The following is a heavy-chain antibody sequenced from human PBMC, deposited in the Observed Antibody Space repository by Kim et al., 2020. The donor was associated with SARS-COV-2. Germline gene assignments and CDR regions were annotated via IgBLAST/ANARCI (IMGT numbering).Heavy chain of an antibody. CDR3: AKDLGCYSGYDCGGGMDV. CDR2: ISGSGGST. D-gene: IGHD5-12*01. Sequence: GGSLRLSCAASGFTFSSYAMSWVRQAPGKGLEWVSAISGSGGSTYYADSVKGRFTISRDNSKNTLYLQMNSLRAEDTAVYYCAKDLGCYSGYDCGGGMDVWGQGTTVTVSS. J-gene: IGHJ6*02. V-gene: IGHV3-23*01. CDR1: GFTFSSYA.